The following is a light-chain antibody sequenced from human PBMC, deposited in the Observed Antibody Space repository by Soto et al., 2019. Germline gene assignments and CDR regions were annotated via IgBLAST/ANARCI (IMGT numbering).Light chain of an antibody. CDR3: SPYAGSIYVV. Sequence: QSALTQPPSASGSPGQSVTISCTATSIDVGDYNYVSWYQQHPGKVPKLMIYEVSKWPSGVPDRFSGSKSGNTASLTVSGLQAEYEADYDCSPYAGSIYVVFGGGTKVTVL. CDR1: SIDVGDYNY. J-gene: IGLJ2*01. V-gene: IGLV2-8*01. CDR2: EVS.